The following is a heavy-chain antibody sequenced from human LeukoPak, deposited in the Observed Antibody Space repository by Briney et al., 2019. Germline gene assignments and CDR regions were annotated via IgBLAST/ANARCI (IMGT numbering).Heavy chain of an antibody. CDR3: ARDYSGYDSGGWFDP. CDR2: ISSSSSYI. V-gene: IGHV3-21*01. J-gene: IGHJ5*02. CDR1: GFTFSSYS. Sequence: GGSLRLSCAASGFTFSSYSMNWVRQAPEKGLEWVSSISSSSSYIYYADSVKGRFTISRDNAKNSLYLQMNSLRAEDTAVYYCARDYSGYDSGGWFDPWGQGTLVTVSS. D-gene: IGHD5-12*01.